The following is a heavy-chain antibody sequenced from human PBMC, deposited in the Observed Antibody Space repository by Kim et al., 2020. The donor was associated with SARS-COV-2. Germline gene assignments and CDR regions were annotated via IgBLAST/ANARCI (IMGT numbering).Heavy chain of an antibody. Sequence: SETLSLTCAVYGGSFSGYYWSWIRQPPGKGLEWIGEINHSGSTNYNPSLKSRVTISVDTSKNQFSLKLSSVTAADTAVYYCARDSTYSSSWPGDWFDPWGQVTLVTVSS. CDR3: ARDSTYSSSWPGDWFDP. V-gene: IGHV4-34*01. D-gene: IGHD6-13*01. CDR1: GGSFSGYY. CDR2: INHSGST. J-gene: IGHJ5*02.